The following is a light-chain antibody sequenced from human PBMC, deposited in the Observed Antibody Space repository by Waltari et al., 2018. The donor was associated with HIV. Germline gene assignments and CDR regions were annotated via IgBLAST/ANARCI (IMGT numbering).Light chain of an antibody. CDR3: AVWDDSLRSVL. CDR1: SSNIGSNP. J-gene: IGLJ3*02. CDR2: TNI. V-gene: IGLV1-44*01. Sequence: QSVLTQPPSASGTPGQSVNISCSGGSSNIGSNPANWYRQVPGEAPKLLIYTNIQRPSGVPDRFSGSKSGTSASLAISGLQSEDEADFYCAVWDDSLRSVLFGGGTRLTVL.